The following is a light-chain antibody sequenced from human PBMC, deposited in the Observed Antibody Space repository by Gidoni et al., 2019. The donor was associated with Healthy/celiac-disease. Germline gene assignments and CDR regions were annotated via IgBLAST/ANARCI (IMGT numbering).Light chain of an antibody. CDR3: QQYFTSPWT. V-gene: IGKV4-1*01. CDR2: WAS. J-gene: IGKJ1*01. CDR1: QTILYNSNNKNY. Sequence: IVMTQSPDSLTVSLGERASINCKSSQTILYNSNNKNYLAWYQQKPGQPPRLLIYWASTRESGVPDRVSGSWSGTDFTLTISSLQAEDVAVYYCQQYFTSPWTFGQGTKVEIK.